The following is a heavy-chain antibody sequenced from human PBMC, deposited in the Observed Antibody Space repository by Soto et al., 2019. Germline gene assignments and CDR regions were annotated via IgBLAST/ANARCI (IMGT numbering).Heavy chain of an antibody. Sequence: GASVKVSCKASGYTFTSYGISWVRQAPGQGLEWMGWISAYNGNTNYAQKLQGRVTMTTDTSTSTAYMELRSLRAEDTAVYYCVRDGHCITTSCYGNWFDPWGQGTLVTVSS. J-gene: IGHJ5*02. CDR2: ISAYNGNT. CDR3: VRDGHCITTSCYGNWFDP. D-gene: IGHD2-2*01. CDR1: GYTFTSYG. V-gene: IGHV1-18*01.